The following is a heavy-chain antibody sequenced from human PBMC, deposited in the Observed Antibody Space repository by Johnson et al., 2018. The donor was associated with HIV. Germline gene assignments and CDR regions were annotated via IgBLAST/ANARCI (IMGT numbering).Heavy chain of an antibody. CDR1: GFTFSSYG. CDR2: IRYDGSNK. CDR3: AKSAPDYDSSGYRNAFDI. J-gene: IGHJ3*02. D-gene: IGHD3-22*01. V-gene: IGHV3-30*02. Sequence: QVQLVESGGGVVQPGRSLRLSCAASGFTFSSYGMHWVRQAPGKGLEWVAFIRYDGSNKYYADSVKGRFTISRDNSKNTLYLQMNSLRAEDTAVYYCAKSAPDYDSSGYRNAFDIWGQGTMVTVSS.